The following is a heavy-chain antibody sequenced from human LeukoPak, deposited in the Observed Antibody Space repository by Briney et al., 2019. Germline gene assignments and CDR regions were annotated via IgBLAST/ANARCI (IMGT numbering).Heavy chain of an antibody. CDR3: ARGVGATWDY. CDR1: GFIFNKYW. D-gene: IGHD1-26*01. V-gene: IGHV3-7*01. J-gene: IGHJ4*02. Sequence: GSLRLSCTASGFIFNKYWMSWVRQAPGKGLEWVATVREDGAEKYYVDSVKGRITISRDNAKNSLYLQMNSLRAEDTAVYYCARGVGATWDYWGQGTLVTVSS. CDR2: VREDGAEK.